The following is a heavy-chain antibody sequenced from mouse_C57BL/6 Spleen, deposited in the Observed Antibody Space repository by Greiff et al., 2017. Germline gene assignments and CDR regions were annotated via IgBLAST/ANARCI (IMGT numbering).Heavy chain of an antibody. Sequence: EVMLQQSGPELVKPGASVKISCKASGYTFTDYYMNWVKQSHGKSLEWIGDINPNNGGTSYNQKFKGKATLTVDKSSSTAYMELRSLTSEDSAVYYCARENYYGSSYDFAYWGQGTLVTVSA. CDR1: GYTFTDYY. CDR3: ARENYYGSSYDFAY. D-gene: IGHD1-1*01. J-gene: IGHJ3*01. V-gene: IGHV1-26*01. CDR2: INPNNGGT.